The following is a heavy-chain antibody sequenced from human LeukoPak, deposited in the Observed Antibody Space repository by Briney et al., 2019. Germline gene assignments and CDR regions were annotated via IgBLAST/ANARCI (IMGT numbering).Heavy chain of an antibody. CDR2: VYHTGAT. V-gene: IGHV4-38-2*02. Sequence: SETLSLTCGVSGYSISSGYFWVWIRQPPGKGLEWIGSVYHTGATYYNPSLRSPVTISVDTSKNQFSLELNSVAAADTAVYYCARDLGLTISANWFDPWGQGTLVTVSS. D-gene: IGHD3-9*01. CDR3: ARDLGLTISANWFDP. CDR1: GYSISSGYF. J-gene: IGHJ5*02.